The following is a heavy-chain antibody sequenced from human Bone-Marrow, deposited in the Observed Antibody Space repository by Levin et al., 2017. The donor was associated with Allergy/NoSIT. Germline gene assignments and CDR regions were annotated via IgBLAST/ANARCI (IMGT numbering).Heavy chain of an antibody. V-gene: IGHV3-48*03. CDR3: ARAPHRHDYGGNSEGIFDY. CDR1: GFTFSSYE. J-gene: IGHJ4*02. CDR2: ISSSGSTI. D-gene: IGHD4-23*01. Sequence: QTGGSLRLSCAASGFTFSSYEMNWVRQAPGKGLEWVSYISSSGSTIYYADSVKGRFTISRDNAKNSLYLQMNSLRAEDTAVYYCARAPHRHDYGGNSEGIFDYWGQGTLVTVSS.